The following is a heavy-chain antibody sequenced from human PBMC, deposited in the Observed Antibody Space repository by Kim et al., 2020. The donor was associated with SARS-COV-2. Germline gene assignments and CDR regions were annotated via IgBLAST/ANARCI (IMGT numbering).Heavy chain of an antibody. CDR3: ARGGASMGIIDY. Sequence: RYSPSLQGQVTISTHQSIRPAYLQWSSLKASDTAMYYCARGGASMGIIDYWGQGTLVTVSS. D-gene: IGHD7-27*01. J-gene: IGHJ4*02. V-gene: IGHV5-51*01.